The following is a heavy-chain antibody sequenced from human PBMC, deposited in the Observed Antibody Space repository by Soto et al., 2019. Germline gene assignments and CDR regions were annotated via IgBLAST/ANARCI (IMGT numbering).Heavy chain of an antibody. J-gene: IGHJ4*02. V-gene: IGHV1-18*01. D-gene: IGHD3-10*01. CDR3: ARDRQGSGSYYIIDY. CDR2: ISAYNGNT. Sequence: ASVKVSCKASGYTFTSYGISWVRQAPGQGLEWMGWISAYNGNTNYAQKLQGRVTMTTDTSTSTAYMELRSPRSDDTAVYYCARDRQGSGSYYIIDYWGQGTLVTVSS. CDR1: GYTFTSYG.